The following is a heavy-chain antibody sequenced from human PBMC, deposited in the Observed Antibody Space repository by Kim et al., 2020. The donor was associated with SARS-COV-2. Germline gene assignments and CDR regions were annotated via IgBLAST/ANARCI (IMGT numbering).Heavy chain of an antibody. V-gene: IGHV1-46*01. CDR1: GYTFTSYF. CDR2: INPSGGST. Sequence: ASVKVSCKASGYTFTSYFIHWVRQAPGQGLEWMGIINPSGGSTSYAQKFQGRVTMTRDTSTSTVYMELSSLRSDDTAIYYCARDDTSGYSAWGQGTLVTVSS. CDR3: ARDDTSGYSA. J-gene: IGHJ5*02. D-gene: IGHD3-22*01.